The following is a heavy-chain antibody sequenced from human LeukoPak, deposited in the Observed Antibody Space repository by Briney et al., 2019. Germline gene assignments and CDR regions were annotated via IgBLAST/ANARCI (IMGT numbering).Heavy chain of an antibody. J-gene: IGHJ3*02. D-gene: IGHD1-26*01. CDR3: ARDPYRFAFDI. V-gene: IGHV3-7*03. Sequence: GGSLRLSCAASGFSFSTIYMSWVRQTPGQGLEWVANINVDGTAEYYVDSVRGRFTISRDNAKNSLYLQMNSLRAEDTAVYYCARDPYRFAFDIWGQGTVVLVSS. CDR2: INVDGTAE. CDR1: GFSFSTIY.